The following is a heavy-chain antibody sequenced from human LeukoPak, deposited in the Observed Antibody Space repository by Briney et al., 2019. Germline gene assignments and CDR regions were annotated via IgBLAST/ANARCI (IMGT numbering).Heavy chain of an antibody. D-gene: IGHD3-16*01. CDR2: IYHSGSA. V-gene: IGHV4-59*08. CDR3: ARHLGEAYFDY. Sequence: SETLSLTCTVSGGSISSYYRSWIRQPPGKGREWIGYIYHSGSANYNPSLKSRVTISVDTSKNQFSLNLSSVTAADTAVYYCARHLGEAYFDYWGQGTLVNVSS. CDR1: GGSISSYY. J-gene: IGHJ4*02.